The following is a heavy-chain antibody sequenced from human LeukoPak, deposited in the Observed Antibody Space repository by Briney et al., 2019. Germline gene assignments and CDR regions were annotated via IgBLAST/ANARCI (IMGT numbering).Heavy chain of an antibody. CDR1: GFTFSSYA. J-gene: IGHJ4*02. D-gene: IGHD3-10*01. CDR2: ISGSGGST. CDR3: AKTRATQRVYFDY. Sequence: GGSLRLSCAASGFTFSSYAMSWVRQAPGKGLEGGSAISGSGGSTYYADSVKGRFTISRDNSKNTLYLQMNSLRAEDTAVYYCAKTRATQRVYFDYWGQGTLVTVSS. V-gene: IGHV3-23*01.